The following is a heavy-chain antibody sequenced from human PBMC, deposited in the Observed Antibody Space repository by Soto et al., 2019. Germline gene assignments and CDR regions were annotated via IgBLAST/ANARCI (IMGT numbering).Heavy chain of an antibody. J-gene: IGHJ6*02. CDR1: GVTFISYA. CDR3: ARDLYYGENYGMDV. V-gene: IGHV3-30-3*01. D-gene: IGHD4-17*01. CDR2: ISYDGSNK. Sequence: GGFLRLSCAASGVTFISYAMHWVRQAPGKGLEWVAVISYDGSNKYYADSVKGRFTISRDNSKNTLYLQMNSLRAEDKAVYYCARDLYYGENYGMDVWGQGTTVTVSS.